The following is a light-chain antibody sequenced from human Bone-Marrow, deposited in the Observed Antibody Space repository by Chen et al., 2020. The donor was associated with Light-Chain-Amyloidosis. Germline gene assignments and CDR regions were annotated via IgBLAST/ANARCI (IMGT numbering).Light chain of an antibody. CDR3: SAYTITNTLV. J-gene: IGLJ1*01. Sequence: QSALTQPASVSGSPGQSITISCTGTSSDVGGDNHVSWYQQHPDKAPKLMIYEVTNRPSLVPDRFSGAKSVNTASLTISWLQTEDGADYFCSAYTITNTLVFGSGTRVTVL. CDR1: SSDVGGDNH. V-gene: IGLV2-14*01. CDR2: EVT.